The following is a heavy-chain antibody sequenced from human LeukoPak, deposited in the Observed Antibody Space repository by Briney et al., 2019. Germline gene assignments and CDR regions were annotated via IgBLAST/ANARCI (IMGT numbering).Heavy chain of an antibody. V-gene: IGHV3-74*01. J-gene: IGHJ1*01. CDR3: VRGAGPGTPFD. CDR1: GFTFSLSW. Sequence: GGSLGLSCAASGFTFSLSWMHWVRQAPGKGLEGVSSINYDARSRAYADSVKGRLTISRDNAENTLFLQMNSLRVEDSAIYSCVRGAGPGTPFDWGQGILVTVSS. D-gene: IGHD1-1*01. CDR2: INYDARSR.